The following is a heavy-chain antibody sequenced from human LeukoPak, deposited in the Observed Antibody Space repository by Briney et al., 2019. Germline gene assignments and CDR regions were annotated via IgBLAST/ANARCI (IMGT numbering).Heavy chain of an antibody. D-gene: IGHD3-22*01. J-gene: IGHJ4*02. V-gene: IGHV3-33*01. CDR2: IWYDGSNK. Sequence: GRSLRLSCAASGFTFSIYGMHWVRQAPGKGLEWVAVIWYDGSNKYYADSVKGRFTISRDNSKNTLYLQMNSLRAEDTAVYYCARDDSSGYFFDYWGQGTLVTVSS. CDR3: ARDDSSGYFFDY. CDR1: GFTFSIYG.